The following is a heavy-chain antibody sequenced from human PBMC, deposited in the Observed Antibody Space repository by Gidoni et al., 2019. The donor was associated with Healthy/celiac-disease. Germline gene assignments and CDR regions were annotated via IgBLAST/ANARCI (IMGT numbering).Heavy chain of an antibody. J-gene: IGHJ5*02. CDR2: ISSSSSYI. CDR3: ARDSLLWFGELSGWFDP. D-gene: IGHD3-10*01. CDR1: GFTSSSYS. Sequence: EVQLVESGGGLVKPGGSLRLSCAASGFTSSSYSMNWVRQAPGKGLEWVSSISSSSSYIYYADSVKGRFTISRDNAKNSLYLQMNSLRAEDTAVYYCARDSLLWFGELSGWFDPWGQGTLVTVSS. V-gene: IGHV3-21*01.